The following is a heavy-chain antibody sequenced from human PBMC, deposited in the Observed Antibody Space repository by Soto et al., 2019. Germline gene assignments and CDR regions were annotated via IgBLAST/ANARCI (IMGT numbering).Heavy chain of an antibody. CDR1: GYAFTSYG. CDR3: ASGVVIIRENYYYYGMDV. V-gene: IGHV1-8*02. Sequence: ASVKVSCKASGYAFTSYGISWVRQATGQGLEWMGWMNPNSGNTGYAQKFQGRVTMIRNTSISTAYMELSSLRSEDTAVYYCASGVVIIRENYYYYGMDVWGQGTTVTVSS. D-gene: IGHD3-3*01. J-gene: IGHJ6*02. CDR2: MNPNSGNT.